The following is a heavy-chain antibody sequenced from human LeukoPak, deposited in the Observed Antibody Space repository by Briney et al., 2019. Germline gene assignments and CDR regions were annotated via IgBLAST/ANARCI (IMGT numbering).Heavy chain of an antibody. J-gene: IGHJ5*02. D-gene: IGHD4-17*01. CDR1: SGSISSYY. CDR3: ARARLTVTTSGSGPDWFDP. Sequence: SETLSLTCTVSSGSISSYYWSWIPQPPGKGLEWIGYIYYSGSTNYNPSLKSRVTISVDTSKNQFSLKLSSVTAADTAVYYCARARLTVTTSGSGPDWFDPWGQGTLVTVSS. V-gene: IGHV4-59*01. CDR2: IYYSGST.